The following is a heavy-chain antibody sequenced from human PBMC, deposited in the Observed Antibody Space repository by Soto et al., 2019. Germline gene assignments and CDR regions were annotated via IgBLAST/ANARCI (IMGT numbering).Heavy chain of an antibody. V-gene: IGHV3-21*01. J-gene: IGHJ4*02. CDR2: ISNSGDYI. Sequence: EVQVVESGGGLVKPGGSLRLSCTASGSTFRTYGMNWVRQAPVKGLEWVSSISNSGDYIYYADSVQGRFTISRDNAKNSLYLQMNSLRAEDTAVYFCARDESAGSSIRYWGQGILVTVSS. D-gene: IGHD2-2*01. CDR3: ARDESAGSSIRY. CDR1: GSTFRTYG.